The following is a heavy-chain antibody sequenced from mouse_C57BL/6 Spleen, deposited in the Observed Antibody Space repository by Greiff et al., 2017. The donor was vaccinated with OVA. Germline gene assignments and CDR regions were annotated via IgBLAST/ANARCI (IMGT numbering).Heavy chain of an antibody. V-gene: IGHV5-4*01. CDR1: GFTFSSYA. CDR3: AGDKGDYDYDGAWFSY. CDR2: ISDGGSYT. J-gene: IGHJ3*01. Sequence: EVMLVESGGGLVKPGGSLKLSCAASGFTFSSYAMSWVRQTPEKRLEWVATISDGGSYTYYPDNVKGRFTISRDNAKNKLYMQMSHLKSEDTAMYYCAGDKGDYDYDGAWFSYWGQGTLVTVSA. D-gene: IGHD2-4*01.